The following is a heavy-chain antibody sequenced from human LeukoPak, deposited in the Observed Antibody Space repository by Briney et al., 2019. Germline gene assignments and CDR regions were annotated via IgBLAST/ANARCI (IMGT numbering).Heavy chain of an antibody. CDR1: GYTFTSYY. V-gene: IGHV1-46*01. CDR2: INPSGGST. CDR3: AGDGVVVPAAMREEKYYYYYGMDV. J-gene: IGHJ6*04. Sequence: ASVKVSCKASGYTFTSYYMHWVRQAPGQGLEWMGIINPSGGSTSYAQKFQGRVTMTRDTSTSTVYMELSSLRSEDTAVYYCAGDGVVVPAAMREEKYYYYYGMDVWGRGTTVTVSS. D-gene: IGHD2-2*01.